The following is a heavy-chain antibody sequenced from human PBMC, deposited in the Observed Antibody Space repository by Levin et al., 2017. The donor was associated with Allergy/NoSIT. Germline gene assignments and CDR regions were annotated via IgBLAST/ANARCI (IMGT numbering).Heavy chain of an antibody. CDR3: ARDLTDGIVVVVAVPHDAFDI. D-gene: IGHD2-15*01. Sequence: LSLTCAASGFTFSDYYMSWIRQAPGKGLEWVSYISSSGSTIYYADSVKGRFTISRDNAKNSLYLQMNSLRAEDTAVYYCARDLTDGIVVVVAVPHDAFDIWGQGTMVTVSS. CDR1: GFTFSDYY. CDR2: ISSSGSTI. V-gene: IGHV3-11*01. J-gene: IGHJ3*02.